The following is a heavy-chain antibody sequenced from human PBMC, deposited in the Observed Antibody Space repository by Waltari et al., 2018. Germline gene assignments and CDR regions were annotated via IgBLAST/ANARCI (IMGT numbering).Heavy chain of an antibody. V-gene: IGHV1-2*02. CDR1: GYTFTGYY. CDR3: ARVSYYYDSSGYERYFQH. Sequence: QVQLVQSGAEVKKPGASVKVYCKASGYTFTGYYMHWVRQAPGQGLEWMGWINPNSGGTNDAQTFQGRVTITRDTSISTAYMELSRLRSDDTAVYDCARVSYYYDSSGYERYFQHWGQGTLVTVSS. J-gene: IGHJ1*01. D-gene: IGHD3-22*01. CDR2: INPNSGGT.